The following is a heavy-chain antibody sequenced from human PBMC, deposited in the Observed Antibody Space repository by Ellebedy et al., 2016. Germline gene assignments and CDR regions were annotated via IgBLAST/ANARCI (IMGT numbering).Heavy chain of an antibody. CDR2: ISPRSDTI. CDR3: AKARNCGGECYYDY. CDR1: GFTFSSYS. Sequence: GGSLRLSCEASGFTFSSYSLNWVRQAPGKGLEWISYISPRSDTIYYADSVKGRLTISRDNANNSLYLHLKSLRVEDTAVYYCAKARNCGGECYYDYWGQGTLVTVSS. J-gene: IGHJ4*02. V-gene: IGHV3-48*04. D-gene: IGHD2-21*01.